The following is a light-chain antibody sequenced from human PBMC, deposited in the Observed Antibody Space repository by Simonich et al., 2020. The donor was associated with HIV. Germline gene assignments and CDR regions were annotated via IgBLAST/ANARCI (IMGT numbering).Light chain of an antibody. CDR3: SSYTSSSTLV. Sequence: QSALTQPASVSGSPGQSITISCTGNSSDVGGYNYVSWYQQPPGKAPKLIIYDVIRQPPGVSNRFSGSKYGNTASLPISGLLAEDEADYYCSSYTSSSTLVFGGGTKLTVL. V-gene: IGLV2-14*03. CDR1: SSDVGGYNY. CDR2: DVI. J-gene: IGLJ3*02.